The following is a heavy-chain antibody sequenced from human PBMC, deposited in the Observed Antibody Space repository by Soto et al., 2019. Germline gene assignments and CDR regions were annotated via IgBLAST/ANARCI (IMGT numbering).Heavy chain of an antibody. D-gene: IGHD3-22*01. CDR1: GFTFSSYA. CDR3: AKDRCNYYDSSGYCVY. V-gene: IGHV3-23*01. CDR2: ISGSGGST. J-gene: IGHJ4*02. Sequence: EVQLLESGGGLVQPGGSLRLSCAASGFTFSSYAMSWVRQAPGKGLEWVSAISGSGGSTYYADSVKGRFTISRDNSKNPLYLQMHSLRAEDTAVYYCAKDRCNYYDSSGYCVYWGQGTLVTVSS.